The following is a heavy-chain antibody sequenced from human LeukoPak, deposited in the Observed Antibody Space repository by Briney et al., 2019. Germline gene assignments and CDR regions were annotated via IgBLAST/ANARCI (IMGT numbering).Heavy chain of an antibody. Sequence: GGSLRLSCAASGFTFNKDWMHWVRQARGGGGVWVSRINPDGSDINYADSVRGRFTISRDNAKNTLYLQMNSLRVEDTAVYYCARDRFVDANYWGQGTLVTVSS. CDR2: INPDGSDI. V-gene: IGHV3-74*01. D-gene: IGHD3-10*01. J-gene: IGHJ4*02. CDR1: GFTFNKDW. CDR3: ARDRFVDANY.